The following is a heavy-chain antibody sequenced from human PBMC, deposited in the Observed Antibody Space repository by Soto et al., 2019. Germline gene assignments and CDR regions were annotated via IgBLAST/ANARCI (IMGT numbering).Heavy chain of an antibody. CDR1: GFTFSSHS. J-gene: IGHJ5*02. Sequence: PGGSLRLSCVASGFTFSSHSMNWVRQAPGKGLEWVSSISSGSSYIYYADSLKGRFSISRDNAKKSLYLQMNSLRAEDTDVYYCARESQDYDNVMEGPWGQGTMVTVSS. CDR2: ISSGSSYI. V-gene: IGHV3-21*01. CDR3: ARESQDYDNVMEGP. D-gene: IGHD3-22*01.